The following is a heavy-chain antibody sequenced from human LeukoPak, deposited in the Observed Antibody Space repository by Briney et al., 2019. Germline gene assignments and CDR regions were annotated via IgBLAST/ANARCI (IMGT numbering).Heavy chain of an antibody. J-gene: IGHJ4*02. CDR3: ARDPRNTMFGVTSPPSY. Sequence: ASVKLFCKASGYTFTGYYMHGVRQAPGQGLEWMGWINPNSGGTNYAQKFQGRVTMTRDTSISTAYMELSRLRSDDTAVYYCARDPRNTMFGVTSPPSYGGQGTLVTVS. CDR1: GYTFTGYY. V-gene: IGHV1-2*02. CDR2: INPNSGGT. D-gene: IGHD3-3*01.